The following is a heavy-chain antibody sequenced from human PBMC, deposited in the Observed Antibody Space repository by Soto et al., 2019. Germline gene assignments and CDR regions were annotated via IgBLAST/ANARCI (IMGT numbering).Heavy chain of an antibody. J-gene: IGHJ4*02. V-gene: IGHV3-15*07. Sequence: GGSLRLSCAASGFTFSNAWMNWVRQAPGKGLEWVGRIKGKTEGRTTDYAAPVKGRFTISIDDSKNTLYLQMNSLKTEDTAVYYCTTTGTYYHRNPVDYRGQGTLVTVSS. CDR3: TTTGTYYHRNPVDY. CDR2: IKGKTEGRTT. D-gene: IGHD3-9*01. CDR1: GFTFSNAW.